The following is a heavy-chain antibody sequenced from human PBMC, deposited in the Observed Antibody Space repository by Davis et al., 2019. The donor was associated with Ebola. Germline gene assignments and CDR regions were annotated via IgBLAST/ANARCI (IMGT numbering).Heavy chain of an antibody. Sequence: GESLKISCAASGFTFSAYSMTWVRQVPGKGLEWVSVISGGAAITYYADSVRGRFTISRDNSKNTLHLQMNSLRVDDTAIYYCARKDAGSNPFDCWGQGTLVTVSS. V-gene: IGHV3-23*01. CDR1: GFTFSAYS. J-gene: IGHJ4*02. CDR3: ARKDAGSNPFDC. CDR2: ISGGAAIT. D-gene: IGHD1-26*01.